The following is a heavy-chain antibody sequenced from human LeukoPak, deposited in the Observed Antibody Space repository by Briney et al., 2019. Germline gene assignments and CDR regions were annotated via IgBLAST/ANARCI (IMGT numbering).Heavy chain of an antibody. CDR2: IYYSGST. CDR3: ARHASAGSGRRALDY. V-gene: IGHV4-59*08. J-gene: IGHJ4*02. Sequence: SETLSLTCTVSGGSISSYYWSWIRQPPGKGLEWIGYIYYSGSTNYNPSLKSRVTMLVDTSKNQFSLKLSSVTAADTAVYYCARHASAGSGRRALDYWGQGTLVTVSS. CDR1: GGSISSYY. D-gene: IGHD3-10*01.